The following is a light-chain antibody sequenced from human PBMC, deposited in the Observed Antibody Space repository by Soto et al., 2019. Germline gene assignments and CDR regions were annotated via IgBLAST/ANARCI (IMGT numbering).Light chain of an antibody. V-gene: IGKV3-20*01. CDR2: GVS. CDR3: QQYSSLPHT. J-gene: IGKJ2*01. CDR1: QSVTNNY. Sequence: ESVLTQSPGTLSLSPGERATLSCRATQSVTNNYFAWYQQKPCQSPRLLIYGVSSRATDIPDRFSGSGSWTDFTLTISRLEPEDFVVYYCQQYSSLPHTFGQGTKLEVK.